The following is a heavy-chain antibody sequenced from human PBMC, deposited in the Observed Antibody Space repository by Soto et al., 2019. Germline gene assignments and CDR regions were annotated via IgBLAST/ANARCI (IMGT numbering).Heavy chain of an antibody. J-gene: IGHJ4*02. CDR2: ISGSSDYI. Sequence: EVQLVESGGGLVKPGGSLRLSCAASGFTFRTYSMNWVRQAPGKGLEWVSSISGSSDYIYYADSVKGRFTISRDNAKNSLYLQVNSLRAEDTAVYFCARKEQWLLSSFDFWGQGTLVTVSS. V-gene: IGHV3-21*01. CDR1: GFTFRTYS. D-gene: IGHD6-19*01. CDR3: ARKEQWLLSSFDF.